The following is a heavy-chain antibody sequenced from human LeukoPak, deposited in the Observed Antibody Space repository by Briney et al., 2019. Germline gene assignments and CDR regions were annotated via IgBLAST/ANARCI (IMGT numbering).Heavy chain of an antibody. D-gene: IGHD3-10*01. V-gene: IGHV3-21*01. Sequence: PGGSLRLSCAASEFSVGSNYMTWVRQAPGKGLEWVSSISSTSNYIYYADSVKGRFTISRDNSKNTLYLQMNSLRAEDTAVFYCAFRGGRLDYFDYWGQGTLVTVSS. CDR1: EFSVGSNY. CDR2: ISSTSNYI. CDR3: AFRGGRLDYFDY. J-gene: IGHJ4*02.